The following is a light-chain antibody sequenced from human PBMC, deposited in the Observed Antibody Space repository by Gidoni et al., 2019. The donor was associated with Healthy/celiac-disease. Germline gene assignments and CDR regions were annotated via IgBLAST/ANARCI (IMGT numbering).Light chain of an antibody. CDR2: QDS. V-gene: IGLV3-1*01. CDR3: QAWDSSTAYYV. CDR1: KLGDKY. J-gene: IGLJ1*01. Sequence: SYELTQPHSVSVSPGQTASITCSGDKLGDKYACWYQQKPGQSPVLVIYQDSKRPSGIPERFSGSNSGNTATLTISGTQAMDEADYYCQAWDSSTAYYVFGTGTKVNVL.